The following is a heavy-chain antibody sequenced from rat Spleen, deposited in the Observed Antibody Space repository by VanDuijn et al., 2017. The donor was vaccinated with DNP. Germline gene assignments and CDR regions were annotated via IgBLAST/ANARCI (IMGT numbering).Heavy chain of an antibody. CDR1: GFSLTNYS. V-gene: IGHV2S18*01. D-gene: IGHD1-12*01. CDR3: ARCAYEGHYYVMDA. Sequence: QVQLKESGPGLVQPSETLSLTCTVSGFSLTNYSVSWVRQPSGKGPEWMGRMWFDGDTAYNSTLKSRLSISRDTSRSQVFVHMNSLQTEDTATYYCARCAYEGHYYVMDAWGQGTSVTVSS. CDR2: MWFDGDT. J-gene: IGHJ4*01.